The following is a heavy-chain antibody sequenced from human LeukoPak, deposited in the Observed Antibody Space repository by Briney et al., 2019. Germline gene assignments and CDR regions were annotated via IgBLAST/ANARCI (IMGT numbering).Heavy chain of an antibody. Sequence: SQTLSLTCTVSGVSISSGAYYWPWARQHPGKGLERIGYISYSGSTYYNPSLKSRVTMSLDTSKNQFSLKLSSVTAADTAVYYCARDKGWGSGLDYWGQGTLVTVSS. D-gene: IGHD3-10*01. CDR1: GVSISSGAYY. CDR2: ISYSGST. V-gene: IGHV4-31*03. CDR3: ARDKGWGSGLDY. J-gene: IGHJ4*02.